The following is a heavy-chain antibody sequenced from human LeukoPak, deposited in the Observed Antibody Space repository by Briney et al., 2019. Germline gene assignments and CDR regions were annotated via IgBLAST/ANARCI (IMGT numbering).Heavy chain of an antibody. J-gene: IGHJ4*02. CDR2: IYTTGNT. Sequence: SETLSLTCTVSGGSIRSNSYYWGWIRQPPGKGLEWIGRIYTTGNTNYNPSLKSRVTISVDTSKNQFSLKLSSVTAADTAVYYCARLRRIAARPSNFDYWGQGTLVTVSS. CDR1: GGSIRSNSYY. V-gene: IGHV4-39*01. CDR3: ARLRRIAARPSNFDY. D-gene: IGHD6-6*01.